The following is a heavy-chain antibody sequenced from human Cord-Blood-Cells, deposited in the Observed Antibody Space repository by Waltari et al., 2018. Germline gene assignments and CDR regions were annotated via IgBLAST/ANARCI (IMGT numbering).Heavy chain of an antibody. J-gene: IGHJ4*02. V-gene: IGHV4-38-2*01. CDR3: ARAAGSYYYFDY. Sequence: QVQLQESGPGLVKPSETLSLTCAVSGYSISSGYYWGWIRQPRGKGLEWIGSIYHSGITYDTPSLMSRVTISVDTSKNQFSLKLSSVTAADTAVYYCARAAGSYYYFDYWGQGTLVTVSS. D-gene: IGHD3-10*01. CDR2: IYHSGIT. CDR1: GYSISSGYY.